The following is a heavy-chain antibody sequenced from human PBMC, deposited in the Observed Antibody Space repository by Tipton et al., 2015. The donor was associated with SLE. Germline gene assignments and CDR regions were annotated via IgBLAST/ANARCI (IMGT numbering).Heavy chain of an antibody. D-gene: IGHD4-11*01. Sequence: TLSLTCAVSGGSISSSNWWSWVRQPPGKGLEWIGEIYHSGSTNYNPSLKSRVTISVDTSKNQFSLKLSSVTAADTAVYYCARDKDYSDAFDIWGQGTMVTVSS. V-gene: IGHV4-4*02. CDR1: GGSISSSNW. J-gene: IGHJ3*02. CDR3: ARDKDYSDAFDI. CDR2: IYHSGST.